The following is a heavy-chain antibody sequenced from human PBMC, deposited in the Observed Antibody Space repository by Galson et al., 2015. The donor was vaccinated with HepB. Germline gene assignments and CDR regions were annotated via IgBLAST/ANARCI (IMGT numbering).Heavy chain of an antibody. D-gene: IGHD3-3*01. Sequence: SLRLSCAASGFTFSSYSMNWVRQAPGKGLEWVSYISSSGSTIYYADSVKGRFTISRDNAKNSLYLQMNSLRAEGTAVYYCARGREDYDFWSGTHYYYYGMDVWGQGTTVTVSS. V-gene: IGHV3-48*04. CDR3: ARGREDYDFWSGTHYYYYGMDV. CDR1: GFTFSSYS. CDR2: ISSSGSTI. J-gene: IGHJ6*02.